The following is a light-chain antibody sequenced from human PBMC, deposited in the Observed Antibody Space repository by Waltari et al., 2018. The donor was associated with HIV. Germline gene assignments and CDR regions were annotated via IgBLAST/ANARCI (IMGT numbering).Light chain of an antibody. Sequence: DIQMTQTPSTLSASVGDRVTITCRASQNINGWLAWYQQKPGKAPNVLIFMASTLDRGVPSRFSGSGFGTEFTLTITSLQPDDFATYYCQQFKSYPLTFGGGTKVDIK. J-gene: IGKJ4*01. CDR3: QQFKSYPLT. V-gene: IGKV1-5*03. CDR1: QNINGW. CDR2: MAS.